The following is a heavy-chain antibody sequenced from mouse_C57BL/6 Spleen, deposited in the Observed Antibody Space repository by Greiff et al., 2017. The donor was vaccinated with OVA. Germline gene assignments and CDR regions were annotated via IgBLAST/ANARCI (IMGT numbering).Heavy chain of an antibody. D-gene: IGHD2-2*01. J-gene: IGHJ3*01. CDR2: INPGSGGT. CDR1: GYAFTNYL. V-gene: IGHV1-54*01. CDR3: ARGYGAY. Sequence: QVQLQQSGAELVRPGPSVKVSCKASGYAFTNYLIEWVKQRPGQGLEWIGVINPGSGGTNYNEKFKGKATLTADKSSSTAYMQLSSLTSEDSAVYFCARGYGAYWGQGTLVTVSA.